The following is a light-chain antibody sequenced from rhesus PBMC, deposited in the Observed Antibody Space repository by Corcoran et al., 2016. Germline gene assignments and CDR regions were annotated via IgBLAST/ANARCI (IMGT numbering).Light chain of an antibody. Sequence: DIRMTQSPSSLSASVGDRVIITCRASQGINDWLAWYQQKPGKAPNLLIYRTSNLETGVPSRFSGSGSGTNFTLTISRLQPADIATYYCQQHDSSPWTFGQGTKVEI. CDR2: RTS. J-gene: IGKJ1*01. CDR3: QQHDSSPWT. CDR1: QGINDW. V-gene: IGKV1-69*01.